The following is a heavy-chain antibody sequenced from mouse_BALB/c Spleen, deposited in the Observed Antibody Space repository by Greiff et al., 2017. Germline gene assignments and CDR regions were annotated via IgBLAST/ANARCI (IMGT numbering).Heavy chain of an antibody. CDR3: AGFDFLYYYAMDY. CDR1: GYSITSDYA. Sequence: EVQLQQSGPGLVKPSQSLSLTCTVTGYSITSDYAWNWIRQFPGNKLEWMGYISYSGSTSYNPSLKSRISITRDTSKNQFFLQLNSVTTEDTATYYCAGFDFLYYYAMDYWGQGTSVTVSS. D-gene: IGHD2-4*01. V-gene: IGHV3-2*02. J-gene: IGHJ4*01. CDR2: ISYSGST.